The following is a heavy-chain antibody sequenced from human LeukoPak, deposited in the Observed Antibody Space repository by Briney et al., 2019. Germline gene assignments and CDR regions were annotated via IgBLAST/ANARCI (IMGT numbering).Heavy chain of an antibody. CDR3: AREVYSLGELSLHERYYFDY. D-gene: IGHD3-16*02. V-gene: IGHV4-31*03. CDR1: GGSISSGGYY. CDR2: IYYSGST. Sequence: SETLSLTCTVSGGSISSGGYYWSWIRQHPGKGLEWIGYIYYSGSTYYNPSLKSRVTISVDTSKNQFSLKLSSVTAADTAVYYCAREVYSLGELSLHERYYFDYWGQGTLVTVSS. J-gene: IGHJ4*02.